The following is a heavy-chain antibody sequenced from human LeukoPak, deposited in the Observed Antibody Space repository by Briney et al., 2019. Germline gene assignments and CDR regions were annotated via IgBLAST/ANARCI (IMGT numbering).Heavy chain of an antibody. V-gene: IGHV1-2*02. D-gene: IGHD2-2*02. CDR1: GYTFTGYY. J-gene: IGHJ4*02. CDR2: INPNSGGT. Sequence: ASVKVSCKASGYTFTGYYMHWVRQAPGQGLEWMGWINPNSGGTNYAQKFQGRVTMTRDTSISTAYMELSRLRSDDTAVYYCARDRGYCSSTSCYTIYWGQGTLVTVSS. CDR3: ARDRGYCSSTSCYTIY.